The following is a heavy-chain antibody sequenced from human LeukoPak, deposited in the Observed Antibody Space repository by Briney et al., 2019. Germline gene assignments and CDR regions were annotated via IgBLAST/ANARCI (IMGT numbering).Heavy chain of an antibody. J-gene: IGHJ4*02. V-gene: IGHV1-18*01. CDR2: ISAYNGNT. Sequence: ASVKVSCKASGYTFTCYGISWVRQAPGQGREWMGWISAYNGNTNYAQKLQGRVTMTTDTSTSTAYMELRSLRSDDTAVYYCARPTMVRGVIMGPFDYWGQGTLVTVSS. CDR1: GYTFTCYG. D-gene: IGHD3-10*01. CDR3: ARPTMVRGVIMGPFDY.